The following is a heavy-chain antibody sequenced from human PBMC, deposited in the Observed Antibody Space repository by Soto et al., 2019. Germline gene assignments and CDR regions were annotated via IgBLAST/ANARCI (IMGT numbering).Heavy chain of an antibody. V-gene: IGHV1-69*02. CDR2: IIPILGIA. Sequence: SVKVSCKASGGTFSSYTISWVRQAPGQGLEWMGRIIPILGIANYAQKFQGRVTITADKSTSTAYMELSSLRSEDTAVYYCARSNPYYYYYMDVWGKGTTVTVSS. CDR1: GGTFSSYT. CDR3: ARSNPYYYYYMDV. J-gene: IGHJ6*03.